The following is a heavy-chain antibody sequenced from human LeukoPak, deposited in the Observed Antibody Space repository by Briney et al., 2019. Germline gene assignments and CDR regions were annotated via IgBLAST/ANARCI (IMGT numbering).Heavy chain of an antibody. D-gene: IGHD1-26*01. CDR2: IRSKTHGGTT. CDR3: ATEGSSPKYFDF. J-gene: IGHJ4*02. V-gene: IGHV3-15*01. Sequence: GGSLRLSCAASGFTFSDVWMSWVRQAPGMGLEWIGRIRSKTHGGTTDYAAPVKGRFSISRDDSKNALYLQMDSLKTEDTAVYYCATEGSSPKYFDFWGQGTLVTVSS. CDR1: GFTFSDVW.